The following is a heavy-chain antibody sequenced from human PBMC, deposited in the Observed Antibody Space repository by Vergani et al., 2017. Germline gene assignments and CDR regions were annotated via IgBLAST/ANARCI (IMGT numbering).Heavy chain of an antibody. Sequence: EVQLLESGGGLVQPGGSLRLSCAASGFTFSSYAMSWVRQAPGKGLEWVSAISGSGGSTYYADSVKGRFTISRDNSKNTLYRQMNSLRAEDTAVYYCAKGTLGYCSGGSCYADYWGQGTLVTVSS. D-gene: IGHD2-15*01. CDR2: ISGSGGST. CDR1: GFTFSSYA. CDR3: AKGTLGYCSGGSCYADY. V-gene: IGHV3-23*01. J-gene: IGHJ4*02.